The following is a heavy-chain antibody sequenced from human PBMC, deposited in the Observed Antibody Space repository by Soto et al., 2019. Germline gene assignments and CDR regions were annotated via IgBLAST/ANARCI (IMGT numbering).Heavy chain of an antibody. CDR2: ISGSGGST. J-gene: IGHJ6*03. V-gene: IGHV3-23*01. D-gene: IGHD6-13*01. CDR3: AKDVQQLARYHYYYMDV. Sequence: GSLRLSCAASGFTFSSYAMSWVRQAPGKGLEWVSAISGSGGSTYYADSVKGRFTISRDNSKNTLYLQMNSLRAEDTAVYYCAKDVQQLARYHYYYMDVWGKGTTVTVSS. CDR1: GFTFSSYA.